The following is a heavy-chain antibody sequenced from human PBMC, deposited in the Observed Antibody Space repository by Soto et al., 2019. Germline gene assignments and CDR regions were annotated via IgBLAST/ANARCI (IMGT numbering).Heavy chain of an antibody. CDR3: ARAYDYGDYF. Sequence: QVQLVESGGGVVQPGRSLRLSCAASGFTFSSYAMHWLRQAPGKGLEWVAVISYDGSNKYYADSVKGRFTISRDNSKNTLYLQMNSLRAEDTAVYYCARAYDYGDYFWGQGTLVTVSS. CDR2: ISYDGSNK. D-gene: IGHD4-17*01. V-gene: IGHV3-30-3*01. CDR1: GFTFSSYA. J-gene: IGHJ4*02.